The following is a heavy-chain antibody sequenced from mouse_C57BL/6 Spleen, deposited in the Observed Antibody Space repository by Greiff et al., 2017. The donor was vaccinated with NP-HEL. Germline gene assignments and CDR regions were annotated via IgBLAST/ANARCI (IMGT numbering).Heavy chain of an antibody. CDR2: IYPGDGDT. D-gene: IGHD1-1*01. V-gene: IGHV1-80*01. CDR1: GYAFSSYW. CDR3: ARWVYPYYGDAMDY. J-gene: IGHJ4*01. Sequence: VKLMESGAELVKPGASVKISCKASGYAFSSYWMNWVKQRPGKGLEWIGQIYPGDGDTNYNGKFKGKATLTADKSSSTAYMQLSSLTSEDSAVYFCARWVYPYYGDAMDYWGQGTSVTVSS.